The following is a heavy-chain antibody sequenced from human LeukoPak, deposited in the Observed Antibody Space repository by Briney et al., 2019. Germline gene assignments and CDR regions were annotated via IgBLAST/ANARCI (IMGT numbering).Heavy chain of an antibody. CDR3: AELGITMIGGV. D-gene: IGHD3-10*02. CDR1: GFTFSSYS. Sequence: GGSLRLSCAASGFTFSSYSMNWVRQTPGKGLEWVSYISSSGSTIYYADSVKGRFTISRDNAKNSLYLQVNSLRAEDTAVYYCAELGITMIGGVWGKGTTVTISS. CDR2: ISSSGSTI. J-gene: IGHJ6*04. V-gene: IGHV3-48*04.